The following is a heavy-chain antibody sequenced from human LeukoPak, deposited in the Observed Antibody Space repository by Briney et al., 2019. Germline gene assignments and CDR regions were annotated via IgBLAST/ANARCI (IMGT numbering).Heavy chain of an antibody. CDR1: GGSISSYY. CDR3: ARTDRVRGIDY. D-gene: IGHD3-10*01. CDR2: IYYSGST. Sequence: PSETLSLTCTVSGGSISSYYWSWIRQPPGKGLEWIGYIYYSGSTNHNPSLKSRVTISVDTSKNQFSLKLSSVTAADTAVYYCARTDRVRGIDYWGQGTLVTVSS. V-gene: IGHV4-59*01. J-gene: IGHJ4*02.